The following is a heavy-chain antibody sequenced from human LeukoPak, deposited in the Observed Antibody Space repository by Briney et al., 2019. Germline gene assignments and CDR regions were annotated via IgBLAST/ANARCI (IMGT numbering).Heavy chain of an antibody. J-gene: IGHJ4*02. D-gene: IGHD2-2*01. V-gene: IGHV3-30-3*01. Sequence: GGSLRLSCAASGFTFSSYAMHWVRQAPGKGLEWVAVISYDGSNKYNADSVKGRFTISRDNSKNTLYLQMNSLRAEDTAVYYCARDIVVVPAASSPGDYWGQGTLVTVSS. CDR3: ARDIVVVPAASSPGDY. CDR2: ISYDGSNK. CDR1: GFTFSSYA.